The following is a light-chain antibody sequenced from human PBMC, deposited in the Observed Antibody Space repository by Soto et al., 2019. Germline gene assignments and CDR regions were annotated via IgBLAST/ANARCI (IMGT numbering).Light chain of an antibody. CDR1: QSISSY. CDR2: AAS. J-gene: IGKJ2*01. V-gene: IGKV1-39*01. Sequence: DIQMTQSPSSLSASVGDRVTITCRASQSISSYLNWYQQKPGKAPKLLIYAASSLQSGVPSRFSGSGSRTDFTLTISSLQPEDFATYYCQQRYSTPPYTFGQGTKLEIK. CDR3: QQRYSTPPYT.